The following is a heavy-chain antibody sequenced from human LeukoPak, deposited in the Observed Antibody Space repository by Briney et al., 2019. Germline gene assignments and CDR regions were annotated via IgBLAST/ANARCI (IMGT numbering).Heavy chain of an antibody. CDR3: ARHQIAAAGQYYFDY. J-gene: IGHJ4*02. Sequence: PSETLSLTCTVSGGSIRSYYWSWIRQPPGKGLEWIGYIYYTGSTDYNPSLKSRVTISVDTSKNQFSLKLSSVTAADTAVYYCARHQIAAAGQYYFDYWGQGTLVTVSS. CDR2: IYYTGST. CDR1: GGSIRSYY. V-gene: IGHV4-59*08. D-gene: IGHD6-13*01.